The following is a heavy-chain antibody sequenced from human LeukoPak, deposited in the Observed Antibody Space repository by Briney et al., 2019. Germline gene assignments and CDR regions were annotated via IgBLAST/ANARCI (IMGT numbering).Heavy chain of an antibody. D-gene: IGHD6-19*01. Sequence: PGGSLRLSCAASGFTFSSYWMHWVRQAPGKGLVWVSRINSDGSSTSYADSVKGRFTISRDNSKNTLYLQMNSLRAEDTAVYYCAREGSSGWSLDVWGKGTTVTVSS. CDR2: INSDGSST. J-gene: IGHJ6*04. CDR3: AREGSSGWSLDV. CDR1: GFTFSSYW. V-gene: IGHV3-74*01.